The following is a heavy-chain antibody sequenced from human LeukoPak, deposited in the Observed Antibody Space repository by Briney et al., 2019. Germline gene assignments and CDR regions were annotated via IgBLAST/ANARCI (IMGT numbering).Heavy chain of an antibody. V-gene: IGHV3-66*01. CDR1: GFTVSSDY. D-gene: IGHD2-21*02. J-gene: IGHJ4*02. CDR2: IYSGGST. CDR3: ARGGSVPATRSFDY. Sequence: GGSLRLSCSASGFTVSSDYMSWVRQAPGKGLEWLSVIYSGGSTYYADSVKGRFTISRDNTKNTVYLQMNTLRVEDTAVYYCARGGSVPATRSFDYWGQGTMDTVSS.